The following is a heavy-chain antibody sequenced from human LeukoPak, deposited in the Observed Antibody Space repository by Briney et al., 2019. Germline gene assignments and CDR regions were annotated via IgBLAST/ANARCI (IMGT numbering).Heavy chain of an antibody. J-gene: IGHJ4*02. V-gene: IGHV1-24*01. CDR2: FDPEDAET. Sequence: GASVTVSCQVSGYTLTELSMHWVRPPPGKGLAGMGGFDPEDAETIYAQKFQGGVTMTEDTSTDTAYMELSSLRSEDTAVYYCATENASGSYFDYWGQGTLVTVTS. CDR1: GYTLTELS. D-gene: IGHD3-10*01. CDR3: ATENASGSYFDY.